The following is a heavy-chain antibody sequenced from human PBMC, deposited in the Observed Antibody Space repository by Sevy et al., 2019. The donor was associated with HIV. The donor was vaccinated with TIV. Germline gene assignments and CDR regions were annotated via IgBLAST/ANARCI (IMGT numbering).Heavy chain of an antibody. V-gene: IGHV3-23*01. D-gene: IGHD3-16*01. CDR1: GFSFSNYG. J-gene: IGHJ4*02. Sequence: WGSLRLSCEASGFSFSNYGMNWVRQAPGKGLEWVSGTSGSGGSTYYADSVKGRFTISRDNSKNTLYLQMNSLRAEDTAVYSCAKDGESYVWGSHYDYWGQGTLVTVSS. CDR2: TSGSGGST. CDR3: AKDGESYVWGSHYDY.